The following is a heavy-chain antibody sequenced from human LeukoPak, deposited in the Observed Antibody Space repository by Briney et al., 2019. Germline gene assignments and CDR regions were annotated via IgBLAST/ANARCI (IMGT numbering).Heavy chain of an antibody. D-gene: IGHD2-21*01. V-gene: IGHV4-39*02. J-gene: IGHJ4*02. Sequence: PSETLSLTCTVSGDSISTNSYYWGWIRQPPGKGLEWIGSLYFSGNTYYNPSLKSRVTISVDTSKNQFSLKLSSVTAADTAVYYCARDCDLDYWGQGTLVTLSS. CDR1: GDSISTNSYY. CDR3: ARDCDLDY. CDR2: LYFSGNT.